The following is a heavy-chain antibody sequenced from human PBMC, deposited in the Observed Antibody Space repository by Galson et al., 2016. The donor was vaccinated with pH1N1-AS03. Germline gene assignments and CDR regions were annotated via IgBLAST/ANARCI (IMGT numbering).Heavy chain of an antibody. CDR2: IYWNDDE. J-gene: IGHJ5*02. Sequence: PALVKPTQSLTLTCTFSGFSLRTRGMGVGWIRQSPGEALEWLALIYWNDDERYNPSLKDRLPIAKDASKNQVVLTMTTMDPVDTATYYCADGIFANYDFWSGPFNGFDPWGQGILVTVS. V-gene: IGHV2-5*01. D-gene: IGHD3-3*01. CDR1: GFSLRTRGMG. CDR3: ADGIFANYDFWSGPFNGFDP.